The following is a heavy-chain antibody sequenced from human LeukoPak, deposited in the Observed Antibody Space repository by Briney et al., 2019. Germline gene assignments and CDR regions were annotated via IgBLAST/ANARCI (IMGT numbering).Heavy chain of an antibody. CDR3: AKRGVVIRVILVGFHKEAYYFDS. V-gene: IGHV3-23*01. CDR2: ISGSGGGT. CDR1: GLTLSNYG. J-gene: IGHJ4*02. Sequence: GGSLRLSCAVSGLTLSNYGMSWVRQAPGKGLEWVAGISGSGGGTNYADSVKGRFTISRDNPKNTLYLQMNSLRAEDTAVYFCAKRGVVIRVILVGFHKEAYYFDSWGQGALVTVSS. D-gene: IGHD3-22*01.